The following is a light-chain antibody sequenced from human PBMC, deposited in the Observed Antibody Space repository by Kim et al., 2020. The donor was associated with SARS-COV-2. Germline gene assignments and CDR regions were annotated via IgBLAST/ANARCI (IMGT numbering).Light chain of an antibody. J-gene: IGKJ2*01. CDR3: QQSHTSPYT. Sequence: DIHLTQSPSSLSASVGDRVTITCRASQTVETYLSWYQQLPGKAPKLLIYAASTLERGVPSRFSGSGSGTDFTLTVSGLEPEDFASYYCQQSHTSPYTFGQGTKLEI. CDR2: AAS. V-gene: IGKV1-39*01. CDR1: QTVETY.